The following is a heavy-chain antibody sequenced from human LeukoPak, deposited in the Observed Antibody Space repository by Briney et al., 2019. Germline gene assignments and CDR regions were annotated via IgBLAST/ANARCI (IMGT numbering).Heavy chain of an antibody. D-gene: IGHD6-19*01. CDR1: GGSISSSY. V-gene: IGHV4-39*01. Sequence: PSETLSLTCTVSGGSISSSYWGWIRQPPGKGLEWIGSIYYSGSTYYNPSLKSRVTISVDTSKNQFSLRLSSVTAADTAVYYCARQSIAVAGPIDYWGQGTLVTVSS. CDR2: IYYSGST. J-gene: IGHJ4*02. CDR3: ARQSIAVAGPIDY.